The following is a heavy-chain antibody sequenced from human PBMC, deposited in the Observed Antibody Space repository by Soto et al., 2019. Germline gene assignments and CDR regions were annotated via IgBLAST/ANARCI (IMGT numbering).Heavy chain of an antibody. J-gene: IGHJ6*02. V-gene: IGHV1-8*01. Sequence: ASVKVSCKASGYTFTSYDINWVRQATGQGLEWMGWMNPNSGNTGYAQKFQGRVTMTRNTSISTAYMELNSLRSEDTAVYYCAAEVGSVYYYYYGMDVWGQGTTVTVSS. CDR1: GYTFTSYD. CDR2: MNPNSGNT. CDR3: AAEVGSVYYYYYGMDV. D-gene: IGHD1-20*01.